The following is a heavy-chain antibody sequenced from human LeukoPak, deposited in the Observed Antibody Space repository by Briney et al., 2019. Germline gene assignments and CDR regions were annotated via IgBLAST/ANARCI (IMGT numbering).Heavy chain of an antibody. CDR2: INPNSGGT. Sequence: ASVKVSCKASGYTFTGYYMHWVRQAPGQGLEWMGWINPNSGGTNYAQKFQGRVTMTRDTSISTAYMEPSRLRSDDTAVYYCARDYGDYGGLDYWGQGTLVTVSS. D-gene: IGHD4-17*01. CDR1: GYTFTGYY. J-gene: IGHJ4*02. CDR3: ARDYGDYGGLDY. V-gene: IGHV1-2*02.